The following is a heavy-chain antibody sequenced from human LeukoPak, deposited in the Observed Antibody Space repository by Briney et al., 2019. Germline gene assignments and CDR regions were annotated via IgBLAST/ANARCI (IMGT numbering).Heavy chain of an antibody. CDR2: ISSNGGST. CDR1: GFTFSNHP. CDR3: ARVISYNWFDP. Sequence: PGGPLRLSCAPSGFTFSNHPMHWVRQAPGKGLEYVSAISSNGGSTYYANSVKGRFTLSRDNSKNTLYLQMGSLRAEDMAVYYCARVISYNWFDPWGQGTLVTVSS. V-gene: IGHV3-64*01. J-gene: IGHJ5*02. D-gene: IGHD3-16*01.